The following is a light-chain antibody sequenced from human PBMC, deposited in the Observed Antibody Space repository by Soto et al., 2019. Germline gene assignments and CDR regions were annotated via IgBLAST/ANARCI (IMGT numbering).Light chain of an antibody. CDR2: GAS. CDR1: QSVSSSY. CDR3: QQYGSSPWT. J-gene: IGKJ1*01. Sequence: EIVLTQSPGTLYLSTGERATLSCRARQSVSSSYLAWYQQKHGQAPRLLIYGASSRATGIPDRFSGSGSGTDFPLTISRLEHEDFAVYYCQQYGSSPWTFGQGTKVEIK. V-gene: IGKV3-20*01.